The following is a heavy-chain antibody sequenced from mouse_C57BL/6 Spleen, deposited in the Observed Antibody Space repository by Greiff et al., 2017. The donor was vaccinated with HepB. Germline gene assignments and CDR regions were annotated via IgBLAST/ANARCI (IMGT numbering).Heavy chain of an antibody. CDR2: IYPGSGST. CDR3: AKTGPRRTWFAY. V-gene: IGHV1-55*01. Sequence: QVQLQQPGAELVKPGASVKMSCKASGYTFTSYWITWVKQRPGQGLEWIGDIYPGSGSTNYNEKFKSKATLTVDTSSSTAYMQLSSLTSEDSAVYYCAKTGPRRTWFAYWGQGTLVTVSA. CDR1: GYTFTSYW. J-gene: IGHJ3*01. D-gene: IGHD4-1*01.